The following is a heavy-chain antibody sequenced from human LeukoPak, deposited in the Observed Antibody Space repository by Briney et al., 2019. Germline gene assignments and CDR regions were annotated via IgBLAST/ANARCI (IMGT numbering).Heavy chain of an antibody. Sequence: GGSLRLSCAASGFTFSSYAMSWVRQAPGKGLEWVSAISGSGGSTYYADSVKGRFTISRDNSKNTLYLQMNSLRAEDTAVYYCAKGYGNIGYCSSTSCYTGGYFDYWGQGTLVTVSS. CDR3: AKGYGNIGYCSSTSCYTGGYFDY. V-gene: IGHV3-23*01. D-gene: IGHD2-2*02. J-gene: IGHJ4*02. CDR1: GFTFSSYA. CDR2: ISGSGGST.